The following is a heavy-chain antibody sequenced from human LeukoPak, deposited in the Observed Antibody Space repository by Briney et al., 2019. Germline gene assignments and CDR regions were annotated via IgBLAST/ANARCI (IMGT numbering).Heavy chain of an antibody. D-gene: IGHD4-11*01. CDR3: AREMGDSNYGNYYYYGMDV. CDR2: IIPIFGTA. CDR1: GGTFSSYA. V-gene: IGHV1-69*13. Sequence: SVKVSCKASGGTFSSYAISWVRQAPGQGLEWMGGIIPIFGTANYAQKFQGRVTITADESTSTAYMELSSLRSEDTAVYYCAREMGDSNYGNYYYYGMDVWGQGTTVTVSS. J-gene: IGHJ6*02.